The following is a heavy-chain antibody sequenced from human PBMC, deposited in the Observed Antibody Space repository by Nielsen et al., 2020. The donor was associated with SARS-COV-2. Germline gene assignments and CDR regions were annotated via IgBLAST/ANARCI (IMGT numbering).Heavy chain of an antibody. CDR3: AKIGIAAAGDY. J-gene: IGHJ4*02. V-gene: IGHV3-9*01. CDR1: GFTFDDYA. D-gene: IGHD6-13*01. Sequence: GESLRLSCAASGFTFDDYAMHWVRQAPGKGLEWVSGISWNSGSIGYADSVKGRFTISRDNAKNSLYLQMNSLRAEDTALYYCAKIGIAAAGDYWGQGTLVTVSS. CDR2: ISWNSGSI.